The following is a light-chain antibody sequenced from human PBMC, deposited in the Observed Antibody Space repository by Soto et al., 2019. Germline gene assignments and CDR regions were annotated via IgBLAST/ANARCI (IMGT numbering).Light chain of an antibody. J-gene: IGLJ1*01. CDR1: SSNIGAGYD. V-gene: IGLV1-40*01. CDR3: QSYDSSLGYV. Sequence: QSVLTQPPSVSGAPGQRVTISCTGSSSNIGAGYDVHWYQQLPGTAPKLLIYGNSNRPSGVPDRFSGSKSGTSASLAITGLKAEDEADYYCQSYDSSLGYVFGTGTKLTVL. CDR2: GNS.